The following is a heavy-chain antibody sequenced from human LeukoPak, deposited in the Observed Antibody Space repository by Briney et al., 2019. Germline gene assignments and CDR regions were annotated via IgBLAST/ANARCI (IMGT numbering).Heavy chain of an antibody. CDR3: ASLAYDYGDYGGLDY. CDR2: IYYSGST. CDR1: GGSISSYY. Sequence: ASETLSLTCTVSGGSISSYYWSWIRQPPGKGLEWIGYIYYSGSTNYNPSLKSRVTISVDTSKNQFSLKLSFVTAADTAVYYCASLAYDYGDYGGLDYWGQGTLVTVSS. J-gene: IGHJ4*02. D-gene: IGHD4-17*01. V-gene: IGHV4-59*01.